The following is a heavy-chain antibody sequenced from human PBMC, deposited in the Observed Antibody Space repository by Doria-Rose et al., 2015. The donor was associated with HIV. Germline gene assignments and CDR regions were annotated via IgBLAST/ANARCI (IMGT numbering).Heavy chain of an antibody. V-gene: IGHV4-4*09. CDR1: GGSISSYY. D-gene: IGHD3-10*01. CDR3: SRFRPSRGIYYSLDV. J-gene: IGHJ6*03. Sequence: LSLTCTVSGGSISSYYWNWIRQPPGKGLEWIGYIYSSGSTHYNSSLKSRVTISIDTSKNQFSLKLSSVTAADTAVYYCSRFRPSRGIYYSLDVWGKGTTVTVSS. CDR2: IYSSGST.